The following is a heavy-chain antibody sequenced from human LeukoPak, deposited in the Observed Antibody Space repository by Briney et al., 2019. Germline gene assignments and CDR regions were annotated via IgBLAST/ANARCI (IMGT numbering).Heavy chain of an antibody. CDR2: SSSSSSYI. Sequence: GGSLRLSCAASGFTFSSYTMNWVRQAPGKGLEWVSSSSSSSSYIYYADSVKGRLTISRDNAKNSLYLQMNSLRAEDTAVYYCARDPTPRYCSGGSCYTHYGMDVWGQGTTVAVSS. CDR1: GFTFSSYT. D-gene: IGHD2-15*01. V-gene: IGHV3-21*01. J-gene: IGHJ6*02. CDR3: ARDPTPRYCSGGSCYTHYGMDV.